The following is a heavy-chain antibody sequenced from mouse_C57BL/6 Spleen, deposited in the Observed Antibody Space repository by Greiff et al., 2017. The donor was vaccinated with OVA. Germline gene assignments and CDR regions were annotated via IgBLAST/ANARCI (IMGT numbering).Heavy chain of an antibody. J-gene: IGHJ2*01. Sequence: VQLQQSGPELVKPGASVKISCKASGYAFSSSWMNWVKQRPGKGLEWSGRIYPGDGDTNYNGKFKGKATLTADKSSSTAYMQLSSLTSEDSAVYFCAGGYGRDYFDYWGQGTTLTVSS. CDR1: GYAFSSSW. D-gene: IGHD2-2*01. CDR3: AGGYGRDYFDY. CDR2: IYPGDGDT. V-gene: IGHV1-82*01.